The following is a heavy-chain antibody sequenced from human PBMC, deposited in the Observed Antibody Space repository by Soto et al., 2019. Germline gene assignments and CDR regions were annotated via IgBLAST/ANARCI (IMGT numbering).Heavy chain of an antibody. Sequence: GGSLRLSCAASGFTFNGYYMHWVRQAPGQGLEWMGWINPNSGGTNYAQKLQRRVTMTRDTSISTAYMELSRLRSDDTAVYYCARDRDCTNGVCYWYYYYGMDVWGQGTTVTVSS. CDR3: ARDRDCTNGVCYWYYYYGMDV. D-gene: IGHD2-8*01. CDR2: INPNSGGT. CDR1: GFTFNGYY. V-gene: IGHV1-2*02. J-gene: IGHJ6*02.